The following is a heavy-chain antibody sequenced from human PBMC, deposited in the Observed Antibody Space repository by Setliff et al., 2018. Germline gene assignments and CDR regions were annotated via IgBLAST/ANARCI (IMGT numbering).Heavy chain of an antibody. Sequence: SETLSLTCTVSGGSVRGYYWSWIRQPPGKGLEWIGYMYYSGDTNYNPSLKSRVTISVDTSKNQFSLELNSMTTADTAVYYCARGGTYRYFDYWGQGALVTVSS. CDR1: GGSVRGYY. CDR3: ARGGTYRYFDY. CDR2: MYYSGDT. V-gene: IGHV4-59*02. J-gene: IGHJ4*02.